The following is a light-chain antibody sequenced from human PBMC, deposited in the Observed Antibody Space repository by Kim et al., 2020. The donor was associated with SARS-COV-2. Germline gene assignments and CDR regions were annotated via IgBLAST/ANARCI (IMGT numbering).Light chain of an antibody. J-gene: IGLJ1*01. CDR2: DVN. CDR1: SSDVGTYNS. V-gene: IGLV2-14*03. CDR3: SSYTGHITSV. Sequence: QSALAQPASVSGSPGQSITISCTGTSSDVGTYNSVSWYQQHPGKAPKVMIYDVNKRPSGVSDRFSGTKSGNTASLTISGLQHEDEADYYCSSYTGHITSVFGGGTKVTVL.